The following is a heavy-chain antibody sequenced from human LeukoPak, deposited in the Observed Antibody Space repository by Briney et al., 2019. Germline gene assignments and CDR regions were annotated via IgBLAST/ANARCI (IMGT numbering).Heavy chain of an antibody. CDR3: ERDLGGWYPPDYFDY. CDR2: INPNSGGT. D-gene: IGHD6-19*01. CDR1: GYTFTGYY. J-gene: IGHJ4*02. Sequence: GASVKVSCKASGYTFTGYYMHRVRQAPGQGLEWMGWINPNSGGTNYAQKFQGRVTMTRDTSISTAYMELNRLRSDDTAVYYCERDLGGWYPPDYFDYWGQGTLVTVSS. V-gene: IGHV1-2*02.